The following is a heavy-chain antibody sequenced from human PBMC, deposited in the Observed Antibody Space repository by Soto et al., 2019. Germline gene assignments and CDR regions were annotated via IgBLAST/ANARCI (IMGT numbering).Heavy chain of an antibody. CDR2: IGTAGDP. CDR1: GFTFSSYD. V-gene: IGHV3-13*05. Sequence: HPGGSLRLSCAASGFTFSSYDMHWVRQATGKGLEWVSAIGTAGDPYYPGSVKGRFTISRENAKNSLYLQMNSLRDENTALYYCVRYCGTTLCNGVATRTFDYWGQGTLVTVSS. CDR3: VRYCGTTLCNGVATRTFDY. J-gene: IGHJ4*02. D-gene: IGHD5-12*01.